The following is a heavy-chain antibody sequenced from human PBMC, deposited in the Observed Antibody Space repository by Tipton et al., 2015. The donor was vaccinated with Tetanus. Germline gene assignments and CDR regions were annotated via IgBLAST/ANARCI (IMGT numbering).Heavy chain of an antibody. J-gene: IGHJ4*02. CDR3: ARESTLGNYQSLDY. Sequence: QLVQSGPEVKKPGASVKIYCKASGYNFTTYNIHWVRQAPAQGLEWMGTINPRYGTTSYAQKFQGRVFMTRDPSAATLYMELSSLRLEDTAMFYCARESTLGNYQSLDYWGQGTLVTVSS. CDR2: INPRYGTT. V-gene: IGHV1-46*01. CDR1: GYNFTTYN. D-gene: IGHD3-3*01.